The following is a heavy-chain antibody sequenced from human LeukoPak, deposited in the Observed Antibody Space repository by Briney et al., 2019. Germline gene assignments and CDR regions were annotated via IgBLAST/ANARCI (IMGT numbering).Heavy chain of an antibody. J-gene: IGHJ4*02. CDR2: IYTSGST. D-gene: IGHD3-22*01. CDR3: ARDAPYYYDSSGLSHYFDY. Sequence: SETLSLTCTVSGGSISSYYWSWIRQPAGKGLEWIGRIYTSGSTIYNPSLKSRVTMSVDTSKNQFSLKLSSVTAADTAVYYCARDAPYYYDSSGLSHYFDYWGQGTLVTVSS. CDR1: GGSISSYY. V-gene: IGHV4-4*07.